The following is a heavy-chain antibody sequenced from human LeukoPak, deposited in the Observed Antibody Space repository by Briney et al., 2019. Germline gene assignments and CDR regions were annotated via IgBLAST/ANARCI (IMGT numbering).Heavy chain of an antibody. CDR1: GYSISSGYY. CDR3: VYAFDI. V-gene: IGHV4-38-2*01. CDR2: IYHSGST. Sequence: SETLSLTCAVSGYSISSGYYWGWIRQPPGKGLEWIGSIYHSGSTYYNPSLKSRVTISVDTSKNQFSLKLSSVTAADTAVYYCVYAFDIWGQGTMVTASS. J-gene: IGHJ3*02.